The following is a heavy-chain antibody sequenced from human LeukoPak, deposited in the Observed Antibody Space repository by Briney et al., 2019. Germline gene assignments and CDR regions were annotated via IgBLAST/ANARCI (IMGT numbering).Heavy chain of an antibody. CDR1: GYTVTELS. D-gene: IGHD1-20*01. CDR2: FDPEDGET. Sequence: ASVKASCKVSGYTVTELSMHWGRQAPGKGLEGMGGFDPEDGETIYAQKFQGRVTMTEDTSTDTAYMELSSLRSEDTAVYYCATAPNWNDAPFDYWGQGTLVTVSS. V-gene: IGHV1-24*01. CDR3: ATAPNWNDAPFDY. J-gene: IGHJ4*02.